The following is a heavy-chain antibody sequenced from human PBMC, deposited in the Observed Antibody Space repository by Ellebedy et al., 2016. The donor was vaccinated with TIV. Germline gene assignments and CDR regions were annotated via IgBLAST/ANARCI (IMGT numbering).Heavy chain of an antibody. CDR2: ISSYNGNT. D-gene: IGHD1-26*01. Sequence: ASVKVSXXASGYRSPTYGFFWVRQAPGQGLEWMGWISSYNGNTQLAQKVQGRVTMTTDTSTSTAYMELRSLRSDDTAVYYCARWGNTEWDWGQGTMVTVSS. V-gene: IGHV1-18*01. CDR1: GYRSPTYG. CDR3: ARWGNTEWD. J-gene: IGHJ3*01.